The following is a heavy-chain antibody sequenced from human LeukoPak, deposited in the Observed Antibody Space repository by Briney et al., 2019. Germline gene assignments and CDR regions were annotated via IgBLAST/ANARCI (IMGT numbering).Heavy chain of an antibody. D-gene: IGHD6-19*01. CDR3: ARLGGWYSFDI. CDR2: INHSGST. V-gene: IGHV4-34*01. CDR1: GVAFRTNW. Sequence: AGSLRSSCEVSGVAFRTNWMSWVGHLPGQWLEWIGEINHSGSTKYNPSLKSRVTITVDTSKNQFSLKMSSVTAADTAVYYCARLGGWYSFDIWGQGTMVTVSS. J-gene: IGHJ3*02.